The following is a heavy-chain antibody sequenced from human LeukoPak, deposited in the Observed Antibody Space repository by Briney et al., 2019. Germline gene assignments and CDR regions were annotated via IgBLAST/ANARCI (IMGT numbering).Heavy chain of an antibody. CDR1: GFTVSSNY. CDR2: IYSGGST. V-gene: IGHV3-53*01. CDR3: AKAIDFGDGNYFDY. D-gene: IGHD4-17*01. Sequence: PGGSLRLSCAASGFTVSSNYMSWVRQAPGKGLEWVSVIYSGGSTYYADSVKGRFTISRDNSKNTLYLQMNSLRAEDTAVYYCAKAIDFGDGNYFDYWGQGTLVTVSS. J-gene: IGHJ4*02.